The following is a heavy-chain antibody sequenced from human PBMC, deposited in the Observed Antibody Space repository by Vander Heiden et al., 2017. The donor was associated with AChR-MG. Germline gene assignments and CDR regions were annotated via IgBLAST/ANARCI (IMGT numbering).Heavy chain of an antibody. CDR3: AKDQMRLLWFGELNNWFDP. Sequence: QVQLVESGGGVVQPGGSLRLSCAASGFPFSSYGLHWVRQAPGKGLEWVAFIRYDGSNKYYADSVKGRFTISRDNSKNTLYLQMNSLRAEDTAVYYCAKDQMRLLWFGELNNWFDPWGQGTLVTVSS. CDR2: IRYDGSNK. CDR1: GFPFSSYG. J-gene: IGHJ5*02. V-gene: IGHV3-30*02. D-gene: IGHD3-10*01.